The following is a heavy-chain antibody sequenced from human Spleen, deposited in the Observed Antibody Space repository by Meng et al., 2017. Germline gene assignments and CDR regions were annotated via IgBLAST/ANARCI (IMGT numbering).Heavy chain of an antibody. Sequence: QLQLQESGPGLVKPSETLSLTCTVSGGSISNSGYYWGWVRQPPGKGLEWIGSISYSGNTYYGPSLKSRVTIAVDTSKTHFSLKLTSVTAADTAVYYCVRSSGWVRTGFDPWGQGTLVTVSS. CDR3: VRSSGWVRTGFDP. V-gene: IGHV4-39*02. D-gene: IGHD6-19*01. CDR2: ISYSGNT. J-gene: IGHJ5*02. CDR1: GGSISNSGYY.